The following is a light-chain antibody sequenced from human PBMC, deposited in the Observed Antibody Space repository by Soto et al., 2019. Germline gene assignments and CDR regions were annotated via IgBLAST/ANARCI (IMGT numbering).Light chain of an antibody. V-gene: IGKV1-5*01. CDR3: QQYNSYSRT. J-gene: IGKJ1*01. CDR1: QSISSG. CDR2: DAS. Sequence: DIQMTQSPSTLSASVGDRVTITCRASQSISSGLAWYQQKPGKAPKLLIYDASSLESGFPSRFSGSGSGTEFTLTISSLQPDDFATYYCQQYNSYSRTFGQGTKVDIK.